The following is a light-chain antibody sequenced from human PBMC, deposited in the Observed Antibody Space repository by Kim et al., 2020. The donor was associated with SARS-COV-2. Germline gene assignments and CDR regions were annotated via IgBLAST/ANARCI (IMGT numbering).Light chain of an antibody. V-gene: IGLV2-11*01. Sequence: QSALTQPRSVSGSPGQSVTISSTGTSSDVGAYNYVSWYQQHPGKAPKLMIYDVNKRPSGVPDRFSGSKSGNTASLTISGLQAEDEADYYCCSHADTYTLYVFATGTKVTVL. CDR2: DVN. CDR3: CSHADTYTLYV. J-gene: IGLJ1*01. CDR1: SSDVGAYNY.